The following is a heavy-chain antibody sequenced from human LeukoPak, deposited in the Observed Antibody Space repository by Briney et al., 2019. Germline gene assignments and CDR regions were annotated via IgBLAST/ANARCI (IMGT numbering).Heavy chain of an antibody. CDR3: ARGGAKHSGWFIDY. CDR1: GYTFTGYY. V-gene: IGHV1-18*04. CDR2: INGYSGNT. J-gene: IGHJ4*02. Sequence: ASVKVSCKASGYTFTGYYMHWVRQAPGQGLEWMGWINGYSGNTNYAQKLQGRVTVTTDTSTSTASMELRSLRSDDTAVYYCARGGAKHSGWFIDYWGQGTLVTVSS. D-gene: IGHD6-19*01.